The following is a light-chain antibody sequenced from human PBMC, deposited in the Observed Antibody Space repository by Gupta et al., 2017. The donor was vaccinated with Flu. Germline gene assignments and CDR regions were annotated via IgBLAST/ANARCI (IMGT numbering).Light chain of an antibody. V-gene: IGKV4-1*01. J-gene: IGKJ2*01. CDR2: WAS. CDR1: QSLLYSSNNKNY. CDR3: QQYYDAPYT. Sequence: SLGERAPINCKSSQSLLYSSNNKNYLAWYQQKSGQPPRLLIYWASTREAGVPDRFSGSGFGTDFTLTISSLQAEDVAVYYCQQYYDAPYTFGQGTKLEIK.